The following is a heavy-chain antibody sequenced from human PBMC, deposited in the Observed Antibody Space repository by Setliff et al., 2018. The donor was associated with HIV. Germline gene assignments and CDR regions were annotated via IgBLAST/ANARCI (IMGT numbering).Heavy chain of an antibody. V-gene: IGHV4-39*01. CDR2: LHYTGTT. CDR3: ARRIQLRDSSGRSWLTFDI. Sequence: SETLSLTCTVSGASINSGSHNWGWIRQPPGKGLEWIATLHYTGTTYYNPSLKSRVTISTDTSKNQLSLKLSSVTAADTAVYYCARRIQLRDSSGRSWLTFDIWGQGTMVTVSS. J-gene: IGHJ3*02. D-gene: IGHD2-15*01. CDR1: GASINSGSHN.